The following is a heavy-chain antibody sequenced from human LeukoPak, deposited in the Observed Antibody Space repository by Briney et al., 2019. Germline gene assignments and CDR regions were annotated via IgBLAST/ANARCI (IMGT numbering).Heavy chain of an antibody. D-gene: IGHD4-17*01. Sequence: GASVKVSCKASGYTFTSYGINWVRQATGQGLEWMGWMNPNSGNTGYAQKFQGRVTITRNTSISTAYMELSSLRSEDTAVYYCARADGLTVNQGYGYYYYMDVWGKGTTVTVSS. CDR3: ARADGLTVNQGYGYYYYMDV. CDR2: MNPNSGNT. V-gene: IGHV1-8*03. CDR1: GYTFTSYG. J-gene: IGHJ6*03.